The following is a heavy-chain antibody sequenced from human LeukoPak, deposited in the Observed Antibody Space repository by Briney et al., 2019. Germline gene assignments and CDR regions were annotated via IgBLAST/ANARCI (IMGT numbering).Heavy chain of an antibody. J-gene: IGHJ4*02. CDR1: GYTFIGYF. V-gene: IGHV1-2*02. D-gene: IGHD6-13*01. CDR3: ARDQELIL. CDR2: INPHSGDT. Sequence: ASVKVSCEASGYTFIGYFIHWVRQAPGQGLEWMGWINPHSGDTKYAEKFQGRVTMTSDTSSNTAYMELRRLTSDDTAIYYCARDQELILWGQGTMVTVSS.